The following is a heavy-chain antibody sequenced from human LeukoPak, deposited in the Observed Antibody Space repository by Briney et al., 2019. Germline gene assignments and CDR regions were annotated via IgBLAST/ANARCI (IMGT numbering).Heavy chain of an antibody. D-gene: IGHD3-16*01. CDR1: GFTFSDYY. Sequence: GGSLRLSCAASGFTFSDYYMSWIRQAPGKGLEWVSYICSSGSTIYYADSVKGRFTISRDNAKNSLYLQMNSLGAEDRAVYFCAKAVIYLCHALYMCGLGTMVTVSS. CDR3: AKAVIYLCHALYM. J-gene: IGHJ3*02. CDR2: ICSSGSTI. V-gene: IGHV3-11*01.